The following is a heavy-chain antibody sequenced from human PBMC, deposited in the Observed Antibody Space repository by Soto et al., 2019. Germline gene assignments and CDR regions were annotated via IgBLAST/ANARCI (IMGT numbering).Heavy chain of an antibody. D-gene: IGHD2-21*02. V-gene: IGHV3-48*02. J-gene: IGHJ6*02. CDR1: GFIFSSYG. CDR2: ISSSSSTI. Sequence: EVQLVESGGGLVQPGGSLRLSCAASGFIFSSYGMNWVRQAPGMGLEWVSYISSSSSTIYYVDSVKGRFTISRDNAKNSLYLQMNSLRDEDTAVYYCPRDKGLPMTVTVYYYGMDVWGQGTTVTVAS. CDR3: PRDKGLPMTVTVYYYGMDV.